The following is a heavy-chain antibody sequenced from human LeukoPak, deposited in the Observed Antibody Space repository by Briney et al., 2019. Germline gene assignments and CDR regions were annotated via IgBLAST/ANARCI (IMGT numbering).Heavy chain of an antibody. J-gene: IGHJ4*02. V-gene: IGHV3-15*04. Sequence: DPGGSLRLSCAASGFTFSAYGMNWVRQAPGKGLEWVARIVSEAVGGRTDYAASVKGRFTISRDDSKSTLFLQMSSLKIEDTAVYYCATSITTPGAFDIWGQGVLVTVSS. CDR1: GFTFSAYG. D-gene: IGHD1-1*01. CDR2: IVSEAVGGRT. CDR3: ATSITTPGAFDI.